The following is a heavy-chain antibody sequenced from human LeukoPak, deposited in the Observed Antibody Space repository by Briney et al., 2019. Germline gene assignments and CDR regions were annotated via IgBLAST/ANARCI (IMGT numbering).Heavy chain of an antibody. CDR1: GGTFSSYA. CDR2: IIPIFGTA. J-gene: IGHJ6*04. V-gene: IGHV1-69*01. CDR3: ARLLLLAPFHQYYYGMDV. Sequence: SVKVSCKASGGTFSSYAISWMRQAPGQGLEWMGGIIPIFGTANYAQKFQGRVTITADESTSTAYMELSSLRSEDTAVYYCARLLLLAPFHQYYYGMDVWGKGTTVTVSS. D-gene: IGHD2-15*01.